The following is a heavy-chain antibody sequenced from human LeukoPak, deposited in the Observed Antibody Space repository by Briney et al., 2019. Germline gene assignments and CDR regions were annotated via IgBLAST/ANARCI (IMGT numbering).Heavy chain of an antibody. D-gene: IGHD6-13*01. J-gene: IGHJ6*03. CDR1: GFTFSIYA. CDR3: AKDHGIAAATYYYYYMDV. Sequence: GGSLRLSCVVSGFTFSIYAMAWVRQAPGKGLEWVSGISDQTYYTDSVRGRFTISRDNSKNTLYLQMNSLRAEDTAVYYCAKDHGIAAATYYYYYMDVWGKGTTVTVSS. CDR2: ISDQT. V-gene: IGHV3-23*01.